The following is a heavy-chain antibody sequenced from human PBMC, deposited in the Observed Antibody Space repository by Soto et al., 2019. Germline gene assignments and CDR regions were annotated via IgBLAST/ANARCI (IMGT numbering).Heavy chain of an antibody. Sequence: SDTLSLTCTVSGGSISIYYWSWIRQPPGKGLEWIGYIYYSGSTNYNPSLKSRVTISVDTSKNQFSLKLSSVTTADTALYYCVRTYGRNFDYWGQGTLVTVSS. J-gene: IGHJ4*02. CDR1: GGSISIYY. V-gene: IGHV4-59*01. CDR3: VRTYGRNFDY. CDR2: IYYSGST. D-gene: IGHD3-10*01.